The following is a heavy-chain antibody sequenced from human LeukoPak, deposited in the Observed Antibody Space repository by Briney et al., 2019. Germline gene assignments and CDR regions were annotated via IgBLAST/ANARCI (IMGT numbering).Heavy chain of an antibody. D-gene: IGHD4-23*01. Sequence: PSETLSLTCTVSGGSISSYYWSWIRQPPGKGLEWIGYIYNSGSTNYNPSLKSRVTISVDTSKNQFSLKVSSVTTADTAVYYCARQKLVTPSFDYWGQGTLVTVSS. J-gene: IGHJ4*02. CDR3: ARQKLVTPSFDY. CDR2: IYNSGST. CDR1: GGSISSYY. V-gene: IGHV4-59*08.